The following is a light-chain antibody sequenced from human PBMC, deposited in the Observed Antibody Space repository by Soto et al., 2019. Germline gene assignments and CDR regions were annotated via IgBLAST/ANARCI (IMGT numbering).Light chain of an antibody. CDR3: QQYNGYWT. V-gene: IGKV1-5*03. CDR1: QSISGS. Sequence: DIQMTQSPSTLSASVGDRVTITCRASQSISGSLAWYQQKPGKAPKLLIYEASNLKSGVPSRFSGSGSGTXXXXXXXXLQPDDSXXXXXQQYNGYWTFGQGTRVEIK. J-gene: IGKJ1*01. CDR2: EAS.